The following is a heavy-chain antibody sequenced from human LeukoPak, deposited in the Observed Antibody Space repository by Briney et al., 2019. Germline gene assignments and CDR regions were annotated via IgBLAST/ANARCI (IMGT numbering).Heavy chain of an antibody. J-gene: IGHJ4*02. CDR2: INHRGST. D-gene: IGHD5-24*01. CDR3: ASARWDY. V-gene: IGHV4-34*01. CDR1: GFTFSSYW. Sequence: TGGSLRLSCAASGFTFSSYWMSWVRQPPGKGLEWIGEINHRGSTNYIPSLKSRVTISLDTSKNQFSLRLSSVTAADTAIYYCASARWDYWGQGTLVTVSS.